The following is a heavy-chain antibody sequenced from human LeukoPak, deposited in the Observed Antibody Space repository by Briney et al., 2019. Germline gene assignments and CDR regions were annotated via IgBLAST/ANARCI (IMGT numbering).Heavy chain of an antibody. V-gene: IGHV1-2*04. CDR3: ARGTPKAQYDSSGYSELDY. CDR2: INPNSGGT. CDR1: GYTFTGYY. J-gene: IGHJ4*02. Sequence: ASVNVSCKASGYTFTGYYMHWVRQAPGQGLEWMGWINPNSGGTNYAQKFQGWVTMTRDTSISTAYMELSRLRSDDTAVYYCARGTPKAQYDSSGYSELDYWGQGTLVTVSS. D-gene: IGHD3-22*01.